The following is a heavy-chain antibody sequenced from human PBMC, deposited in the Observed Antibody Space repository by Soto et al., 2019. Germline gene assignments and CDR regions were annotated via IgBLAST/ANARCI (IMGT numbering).Heavy chain of an antibody. V-gene: IGHV4-61*01. CDR2: AYYSGST. J-gene: IGHJ4*02. Sequence: SETLSLTCTVSVDSVNTGSYYWSWIRQPPGKGLEWIGYAYYSGSTNYNPSLKSRVTISLDTSKNHFSLKLTSVTAADTAVYYCATGRYHYGPKYGGQETLVTVSS. CDR3: ATGRYHYGPKY. D-gene: IGHD3-10*01. CDR1: VDSVNTGSYY.